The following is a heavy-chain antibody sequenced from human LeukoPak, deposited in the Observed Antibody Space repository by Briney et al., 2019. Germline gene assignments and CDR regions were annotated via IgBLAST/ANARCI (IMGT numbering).Heavy chain of an antibody. Sequence: ASVKVSCKASGGTFSSYAISWVRQAPGQGLEWMGGIIPIFGTANYAQKFQGRVTITTDESTSTAYMELSSLRSEDTAVYYCATHPRYSYGSDYFGYWGQGTLVTVSS. V-gene: IGHV1-69*05. D-gene: IGHD5-18*01. J-gene: IGHJ4*02. CDR2: IIPIFGTA. CDR1: GGTFSSYA. CDR3: ATHPRYSYGSDYFGY.